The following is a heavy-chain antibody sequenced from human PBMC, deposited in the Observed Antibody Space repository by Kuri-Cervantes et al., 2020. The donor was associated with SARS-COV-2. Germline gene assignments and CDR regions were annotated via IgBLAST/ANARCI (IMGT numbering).Heavy chain of an antibody. CDR2: IDPSDSYT. CDR1: GYSFTSYW. D-gene: IGHD6-13*01. V-gene: IGHV5-10-1*01. CDR3: AIIALAAAGTARWFDP. Sequence: GESLKISCKGSGYSFTSYWIGWVRQMPGKGLEWMGRIDPSDSYTNYSPSFQGHVTISADKSISTAYLQWSSLKASDTAMYYCAIIALAAAGTARWFDPWGQGTLVTVSS. J-gene: IGHJ5*02.